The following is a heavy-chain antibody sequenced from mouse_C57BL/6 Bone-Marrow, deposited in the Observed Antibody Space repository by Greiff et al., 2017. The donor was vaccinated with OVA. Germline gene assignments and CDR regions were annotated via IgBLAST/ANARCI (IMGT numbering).Heavy chain of an antibody. CDR1: GYTFSSYG. J-gene: IGHJ3*01. Sequence: VQLVESGAELARPGASVKLSCKASGYTFSSYGISWVKQRTGQGLEWIGEIYPRSGNTYYNEKFKGKATLTADKSSSTAYMELRSLTSEDSAVYFCARGDYDFSWFAYWGQGTLVTVSA. V-gene: IGHV1-81*01. CDR3: ARGDYDFSWFAY. D-gene: IGHD2-4*01. CDR2: IYPRSGNT.